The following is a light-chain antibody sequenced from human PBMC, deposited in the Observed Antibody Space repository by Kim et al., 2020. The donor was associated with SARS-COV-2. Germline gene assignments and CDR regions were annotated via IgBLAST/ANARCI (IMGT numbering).Light chain of an antibody. CDR3: QQYTYSPMYT. CDR2: GAS. V-gene: IGKV3-20*01. Sequence: EIVLTQSPGTLSLSPGERATLSCRASQTLRGDYLAWYQQKPGQPPRLLIYGASSRATGIPDRFSGSGSGTDFTLTISRLEPEDFAVYYCQQYTYSPMYTFGQGTKLEI. J-gene: IGKJ2*01. CDR1: QTLRGDY.